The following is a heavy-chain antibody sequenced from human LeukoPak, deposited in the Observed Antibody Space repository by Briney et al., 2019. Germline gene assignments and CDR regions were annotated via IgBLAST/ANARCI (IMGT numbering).Heavy chain of an antibody. CDR2: ISAYNGNT. CDR3: ARGGYSSSWPELDY. J-gene: IGHJ4*02. Sequence: ASVKVSCKASGYTFTSYGISWVRQAPGQGLEWMGWISAYNGNTNYAQKLQGRVTMTRNTSISTAYMELSSLRSEDTAVYYCARGGYSSSWPELDYWGQGTLVTVSS. CDR1: GYTFTSYG. D-gene: IGHD6-13*01. V-gene: IGHV1-18*01.